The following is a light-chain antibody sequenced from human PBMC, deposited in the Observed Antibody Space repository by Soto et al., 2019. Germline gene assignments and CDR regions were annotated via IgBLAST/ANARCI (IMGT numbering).Light chain of an antibody. J-gene: IGLJ2*01. CDR1: SSDVGGYNY. CDR3: SSYTISSTSVV. Sequence: QSALTQPASVSGSAGQSITISCTGTSSDVGGYNYVSWYQQHPGKAPKLMIYDVSNRPSGISNRFSGSKSGNTASLTISGLQAEDEADYYCSSYTISSTSVVFGGGTKLTVL. CDR2: DVS. V-gene: IGLV2-14*03.